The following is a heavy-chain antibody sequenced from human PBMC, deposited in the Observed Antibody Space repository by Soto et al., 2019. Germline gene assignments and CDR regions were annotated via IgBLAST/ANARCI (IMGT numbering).Heavy chain of an antibody. D-gene: IGHD4-17*01. J-gene: IGHJ4*02. CDR3: ARHHGDYRGNFDY. V-gene: IGHV3-53*04. Sequence: GGSLRLSCAASGFTFSSYSMNWVRQAPGKGLEWVSVIYSGGSTYYADSVKGRFTISRHNSKNTLYLQMNSLRAEDTAVYYCARHHGDYRGNFDYWGQGTLVTVSS. CDR1: GFTFSSYS. CDR2: IYSGGST.